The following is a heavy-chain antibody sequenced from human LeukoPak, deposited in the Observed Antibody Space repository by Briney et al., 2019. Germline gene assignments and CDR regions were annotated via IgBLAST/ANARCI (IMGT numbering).Heavy chain of an antibody. J-gene: IGHJ4*02. CDR3: AAEDSGALVY. Sequence: SETLSLTCSVSGGSIRTSYNWGWIRPPPGKGLEWIGSIYYSGETYYNPSLKSRLTISVDTPKNQFSLELGSVTAAYTAVIYYAAEDSGALVYWGQGILVTVSS. D-gene: IGHD1-26*01. V-gene: IGHV4-39*01. CDR1: GGSIRTSYN. CDR2: IYYSGET.